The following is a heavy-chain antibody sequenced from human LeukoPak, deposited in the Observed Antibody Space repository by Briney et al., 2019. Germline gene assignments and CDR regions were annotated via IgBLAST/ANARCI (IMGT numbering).Heavy chain of an antibody. CDR2: ISSSSSYI. D-gene: IGHD3-16*01. CDR1: GFTFSSYS. CDR3: AREYYDYVWGSYTPPGYLDY. Sequence: GGSLRLSCAASGFTFSSYSMNWVRQAPGKGLEWVSSISSSSSYIYYADTVKGRFTISRDNAKNSLYLQMNSLRAEDTAVYYCAREYYDYVWGSYTPPGYLDYWGQGTLVTVSS. V-gene: IGHV3-21*01. J-gene: IGHJ4*02.